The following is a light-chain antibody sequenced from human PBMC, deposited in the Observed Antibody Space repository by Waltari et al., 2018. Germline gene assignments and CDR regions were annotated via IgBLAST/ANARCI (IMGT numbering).Light chain of an antibody. CDR1: KLGDKS. CDR3: QTWDSVPHVV. CDR2: QDT. Sequence: SYELTQPPSVSVSPGQTASITCPGAKLGDKSAGWYQQKPGQSPVLVVYQDTKRPSGTPERFSGSKSGNTATLTISGTQTMDEADYYCQTWDSVPHVVFGGGTKLTV. J-gene: IGLJ2*01. V-gene: IGLV3-1*01.